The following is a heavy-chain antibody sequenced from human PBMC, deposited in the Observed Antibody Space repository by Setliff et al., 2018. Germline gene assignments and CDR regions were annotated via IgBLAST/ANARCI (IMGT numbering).Heavy chain of an antibody. V-gene: IGHV4-59*01. CDR3: ARLRGAFDY. Sequence: PSETLSLTCTVSGGSISSYYWSWIRQPPGKRLEWIGYIXYXGSTXXNPSLESRVTISVDTSKNQFSLRLNSATAADTAVYYCARLRGAFDYWGQGALGTVS. CDR2: IXYXGST. CDR1: GGSISSYY. J-gene: IGHJ4*02. D-gene: IGHD3-16*01.